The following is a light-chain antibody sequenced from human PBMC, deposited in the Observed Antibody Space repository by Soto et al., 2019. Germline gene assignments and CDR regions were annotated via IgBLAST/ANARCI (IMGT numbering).Light chain of an antibody. CDR2: DNN. CDR1: SSNIGNNY. V-gene: IGLV1-51*01. J-gene: IGLJ7*01. Sequence: QSVLTQPPSVSAAPGQKVTISCSGSSSNIGNNYVSWYQQLPGTAPKLLIYDNNKRPSGIPDRFSGSKSGTSATLGITGLQTGDEADYYCGTWDSSLSAGNAVFGGGTKLTVL. CDR3: GTWDSSLSAGNAV.